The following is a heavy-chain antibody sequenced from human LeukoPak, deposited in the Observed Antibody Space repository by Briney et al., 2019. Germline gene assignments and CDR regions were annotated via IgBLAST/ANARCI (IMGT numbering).Heavy chain of an antibody. CDR2: ISSSGSTI. D-gene: IGHD3-22*01. J-gene: IGHJ4*02. CDR3: ARDGRYYYDSSGYSSFYY. CDR1: GFTFSDYY. Sequence: TGGSLRLSCAASGFTFSDYYMSWIRQAPGKGLEWVSYISSSGSTIYYADSVKGRFTISRDNAKNSLYLQMNSLRAEDTAVYYCARDGRYYYDSSGYSSFYYWGQGTLVTVSS. V-gene: IGHV3-11*04.